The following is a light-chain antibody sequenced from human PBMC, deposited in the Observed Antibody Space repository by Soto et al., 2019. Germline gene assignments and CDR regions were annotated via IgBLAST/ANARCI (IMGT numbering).Light chain of an antibody. J-gene: IGLJ2*01. Sequence: QSALTQPASVSGSPGQSITISCTGTSSDIGGYNYVSWYLQHPGKAPKLMTYEVSNRPSGVSNRFSGSKSGNTASLTISGLQAEDEAYYYCSSYTSSSTHVVFGGGTKVTVL. CDR1: SSDIGGYNY. CDR3: SSYTSSSTHVV. CDR2: EVS. V-gene: IGLV2-14*01.